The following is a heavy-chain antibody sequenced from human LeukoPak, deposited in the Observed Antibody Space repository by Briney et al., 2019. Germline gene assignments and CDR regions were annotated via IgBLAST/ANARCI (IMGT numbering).Heavy chain of an antibody. CDR1: GGSLSGYY. V-gene: IGHV4-34*01. CDR2: INHSGST. J-gene: IGHJ4*02. CDR3: ARDGYSGNDGL. D-gene: IGHD5-12*01. Sequence: PSETLSLTCAVYGGSLSGYYWSWIRQPPGKGLEWIGEINHSGSTNYNPSLKSRVTISVDTSKNQFSLKLSSVTAADTAVYYCARDGYSGNDGLWGQGTLVTVSS.